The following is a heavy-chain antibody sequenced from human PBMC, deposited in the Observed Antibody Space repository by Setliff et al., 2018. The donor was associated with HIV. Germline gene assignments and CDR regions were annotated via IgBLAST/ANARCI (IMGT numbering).Heavy chain of an antibody. CDR1: SGSITSGDYH. CDR2: IYYTGST. J-gene: IGHJ4*02. Sequence: SETLSLTCIVSSGSITSGDYHWSWIRQPPGKGLEWIGYIYYTGSTYYNPSLKSRLTISIDTSKNQFSLKLSSVTAADTAVYYCASTGYSSGWSFDYWGQGTLVTVSS. CDR3: ASTGYSSGWSFDY. D-gene: IGHD6-19*01. V-gene: IGHV4-30-4*08.